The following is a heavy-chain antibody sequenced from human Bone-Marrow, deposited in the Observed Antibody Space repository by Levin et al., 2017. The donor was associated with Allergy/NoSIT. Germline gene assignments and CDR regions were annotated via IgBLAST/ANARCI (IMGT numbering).Heavy chain of an antibody. CDR3: ARRSSMSAGLVGGGYYYYMDV. D-gene: IGHD1-26*01. CDR1: GYTFTGYY. V-gene: IGHV1-2*06. CDR2: INPNSGGT. Sequence: GASVKVSCKASGYTFTGYYMHWVRQAPGQGLEWMGRINPNSGGTNYAQKFQGRVTMTRDTSISTAYMELSRLRSDDPAVYYCARRSSMSAGLVGGGYYYYMDVWGKGTTVTVSS. J-gene: IGHJ6*03.